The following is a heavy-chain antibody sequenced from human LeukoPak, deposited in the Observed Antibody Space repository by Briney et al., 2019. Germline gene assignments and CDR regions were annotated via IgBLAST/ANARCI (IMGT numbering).Heavy chain of an antibody. CDR1: GYTFTGYY. J-gene: IGHJ4*02. D-gene: IGHD5-18*01. CDR2: MNPNSGNT. V-gene: IGHV1-8*02. CDR3: ARGRGYSYGQFDY. Sequence: ASVKVSCKASGYTFTGYYMHWVRQAPGQGLEWMGWMNPNSGNTGYAQKFQGRVTMTRNTSISTAYMELSSLRSEDTAVYYCARGRGYSYGQFDYWGQGTLVTVSS.